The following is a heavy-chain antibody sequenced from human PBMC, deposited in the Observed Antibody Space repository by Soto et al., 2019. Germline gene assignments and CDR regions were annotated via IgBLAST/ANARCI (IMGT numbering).Heavy chain of an antibody. D-gene: IGHD6-13*01. CDR3: AKDQGSSCHTVDS. Sequence: PGGSLRLSCAASGFTFSNYGMHWVRQAAGKGLEWVAIISFDGSNEYYADSVKGRFTISRDNSKNTVYLQMNSLRAEDTAVYYCAKDQGSSCHTVDSWGQGTRVTVSS. CDR2: ISFDGSNE. CDR1: GFTFSNYG. V-gene: IGHV3-30*18. J-gene: IGHJ4*02.